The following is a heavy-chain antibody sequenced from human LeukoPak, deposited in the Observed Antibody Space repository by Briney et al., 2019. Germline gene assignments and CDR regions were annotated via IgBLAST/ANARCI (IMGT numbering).Heavy chain of an antibody. Sequence: GGSLRLSCAASGFIFNNYGMHWVRQAPGKGLEWVSAISGSGGSTYYADSVKGRFTISRDNSKNTLYLQMNSLRAEDTAVYYCAKDPSSYYDSSGYYLDYWGQGTLVTVSS. CDR2: ISGSGGST. CDR3: AKDPSSYYDSSGYYLDY. CDR1: GFIFNNYG. D-gene: IGHD3-22*01. J-gene: IGHJ4*02. V-gene: IGHV3-23*01.